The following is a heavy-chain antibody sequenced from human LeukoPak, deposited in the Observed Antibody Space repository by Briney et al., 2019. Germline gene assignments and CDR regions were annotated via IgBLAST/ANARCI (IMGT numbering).Heavy chain of an antibody. J-gene: IGHJ4*02. V-gene: IGHV3-21*05. CDR2: IHSSGDYI. Sequence: PGGSLRLSCAASASGVAFTSHSMNWVRQAPGKGLEWISYIHSSGDYIFYADSVKGRFTVSRDNARNSLYLQMNSLRADDTAIYYCAREYNSRATFGYWGQGTLVTVSS. CDR1: ASGVAFTSHS. D-gene: IGHD1-20*01. CDR3: AREYNSRATFGY.